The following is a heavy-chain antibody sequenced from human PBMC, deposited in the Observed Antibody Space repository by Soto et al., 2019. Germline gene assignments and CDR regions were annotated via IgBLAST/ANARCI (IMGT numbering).Heavy chain of an antibody. CDR3: ARHGRVLTGTESGMDV. D-gene: IGHD1-20*01. Sequence: PXESLTISCTGSGYSFTSYWIGLVRQMPGKGLEWMGIIYPCDSDTRYSPSFQGQVTISADKSISTAYLQWSSLKASDTAMYYCARHGRVLTGTESGMDVWGQGTKVTVYS. V-gene: IGHV5-51*01. J-gene: IGHJ6*02. CDR2: IYPCDSDT. CDR1: GYSFTSYW.